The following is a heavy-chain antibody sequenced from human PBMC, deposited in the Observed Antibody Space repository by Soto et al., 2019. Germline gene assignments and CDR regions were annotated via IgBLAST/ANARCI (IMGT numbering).Heavy chain of an antibody. CDR2: IASSGSNM. V-gene: IGHV3-21*01. CDR1: GFTFSSYY. J-gene: IGHJ4*02. CDR3: AGTKDGLDY. Sequence: PGGSLRLSCAGSGFTFSSYYMNWVRQAPGKGLEWVSSIASSGSNMYYADSVKGRFTISRDNAMNSLYLLMNSLRPEDTAVYYCAGTKDGLDYLGQGTLVTVSS. D-gene: IGHD2-8*01.